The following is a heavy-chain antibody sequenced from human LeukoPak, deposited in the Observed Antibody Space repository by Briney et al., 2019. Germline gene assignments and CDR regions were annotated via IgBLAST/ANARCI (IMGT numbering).Heavy chain of an antibody. CDR1: EFTFSNYG. CDR2: IRYDGSNK. J-gene: IGHJ4*02. CDR3: AKDAARAYYDILTGYYGFDY. Sequence: PGGSLRLSCAASEFTFSNYGMHWVRQAPGKGLEWVAFIRYDGSNKYYADSVKGRFTISRDNSKNTLYLQMNSLRAEDTAVYYCAKDAARAYYDILTGYYGFDYWGQGTLVTVSS. D-gene: IGHD3-9*01. V-gene: IGHV3-30*02.